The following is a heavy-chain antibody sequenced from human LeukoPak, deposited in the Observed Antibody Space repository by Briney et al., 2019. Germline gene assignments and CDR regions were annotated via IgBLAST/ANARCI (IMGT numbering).Heavy chain of an antibody. CDR1: GFTFSSYW. V-gene: IGHV3-7*01. J-gene: IGHJ4*02. CDR2: IKQDGSDK. CDR3: ARVKYPTQIDY. D-gene: IGHD6-6*01. Sequence: GGSLRLSCAASGFTFSSYWMSWVRQAPGKGLEWVANIKQDGSDKYYVDSVKCRFTISRDNAKNSLYLQMNSLRAEDTAVYYCARVKYPTQIDYWGQGTLVTVSS.